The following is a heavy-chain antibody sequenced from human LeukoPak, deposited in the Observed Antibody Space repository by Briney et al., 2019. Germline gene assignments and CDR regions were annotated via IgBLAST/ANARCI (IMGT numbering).Heavy chain of an antibody. J-gene: IGHJ4*02. V-gene: IGHV3-21*01. CDR1: GFTFSTYT. Sequence: KPGGSLRLSCAASGFTFSTYTMNWVRQAPGKGLEWVSSISSSSSYIYYADSVKGRFTISRDNAKNSLYLHMNSVRAEDTAVYYCGYTNNFYHWGQGALVVVSA. D-gene: IGHD3-16*02. CDR3: GYTNNFYH. CDR2: ISSSSSYI.